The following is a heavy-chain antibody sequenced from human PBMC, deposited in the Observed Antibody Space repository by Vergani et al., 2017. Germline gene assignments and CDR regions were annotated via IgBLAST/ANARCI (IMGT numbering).Heavy chain of an antibody. CDR1: GGSFTSYH. J-gene: IGHJ6*02. Sequence: QVQLQQWGGGLLKPSETLSLTCVVNGGSFTSYHWTWIRQSPGEGLEWVGDIDHTGRPEYNPSLKSRLTMSVDKSRNHFSLTLNSVTATDTAIYFCARVNTETNGHLYYYYDMDVWGQGTAVTVS. D-gene: IGHD4-11*01. V-gene: IGHV4-34*01. CDR2: IDHTGRP. CDR3: ARVNTETNGHLYYYYDMDV.